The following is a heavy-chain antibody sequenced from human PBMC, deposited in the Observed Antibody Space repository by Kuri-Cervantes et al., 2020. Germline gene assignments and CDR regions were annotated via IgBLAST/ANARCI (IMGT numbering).Heavy chain of an antibody. CDR3: ARIRDGYSYYFDY. V-gene: IGHV1-69*02. J-gene: IGHJ4*02. CDR1: GGTFSSYT. Sequence: SVKVSCKASGGTFSSYTISWVRQAPGQGLEWMGRIIPILGIANYAQKFQGRVTITADKSTSTAYMELSSLGSEDTAVYYCARIRDGYSYYFDYWGQGTLVTVSS. CDR2: IIPILGIA. D-gene: IGHD5-24*01.